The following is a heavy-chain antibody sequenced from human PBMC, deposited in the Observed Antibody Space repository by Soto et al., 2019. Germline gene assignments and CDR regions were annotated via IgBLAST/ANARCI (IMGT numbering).Heavy chain of an antibody. CDR2: INHSGST. Sequence: SETLSLTCAVYGGSFSGYYWSWIRQPPGKGLEWIGEINHSGSTNYNPSLKSRVTISVDTSKNQFSLKLSSVTAADTAVYYCARDQIVVVPAAREYYYYYGMDVWGQGTTVTVSS. D-gene: IGHD2-2*01. CDR1: GGSFSGYY. V-gene: IGHV4-34*01. J-gene: IGHJ6*02. CDR3: ARDQIVVVPAAREYYYYYGMDV.